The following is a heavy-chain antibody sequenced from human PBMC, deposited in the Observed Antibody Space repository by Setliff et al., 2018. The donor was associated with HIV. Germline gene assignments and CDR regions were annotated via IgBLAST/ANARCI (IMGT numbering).Heavy chain of an antibody. J-gene: IGHJ6*03. CDR2: IYYSGST. CDR3: ARRAYCGGDCYHYYYYMDV. D-gene: IGHD2-21*02. Sequence: SETLSLTCTVSGGSIWNYYWSWIRQPPGKGLEWIGYIYYSGSTNYNPSLKSRVTISVNTSKNQFSLRLSSVTAADTAVYYCARRAYCGGDCYHYYYYMDVWGKGTTVTVSS. V-gene: IGHV4-59*08. CDR1: GGSIWNYY.